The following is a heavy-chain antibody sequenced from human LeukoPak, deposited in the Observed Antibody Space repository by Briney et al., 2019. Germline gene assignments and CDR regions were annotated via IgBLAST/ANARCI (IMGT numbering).Heavy chain of an antibody. Sequence: GGSLRLSCAASGFTFSRFWMSWVRQAPGKGLEWVANIKQDGSEKYYVDSVKGRFTISRENAKNSLYLQMNSLRAEDTAVFYCARDGTYTDYDPDFDIWGQGTLVTVSS. D-gene: IGHD5-12*01. CDR1: GFTFSRFW. J-gene: IGHJ4*02. CDR2: IKQDGSEK. CDR3: ARDGTYTDYDPDFDI. V-gene: IGHV3-7*04.